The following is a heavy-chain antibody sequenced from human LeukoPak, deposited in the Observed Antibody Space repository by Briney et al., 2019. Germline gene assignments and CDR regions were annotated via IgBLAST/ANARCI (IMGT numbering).Heavy chain of an antibody. D-gene: IGHD3-10*01. V-gene: IGHV3-21*01. CDR2: ISSSSSYI. J-gene: IGHJ4*02. CDR3: ARDGSGSTDY. Sequence: GGSLRLSCAASGFTFSSYWMSWVRQAPGKGLEWVSSISSSSSYIYYADSVKGRFTISRDNAKNSLYLQMNSLRAEDTAVYYCARDGSGSTDYWGQGTLVTVSS. CDR1: GFTFSSYW.